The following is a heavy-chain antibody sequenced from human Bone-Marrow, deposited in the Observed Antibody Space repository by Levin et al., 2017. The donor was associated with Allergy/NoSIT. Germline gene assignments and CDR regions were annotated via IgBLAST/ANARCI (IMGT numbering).Heavy chain of an antibody. V-gene: IGHV3-48*04. J-gene: IGHJ6*02. CDR2: ISSSSSTI. CDR3: ARDDKGYCSGGSCYSVGRGRIEYYYDGMDV. CDR1: GFTFSSYS. Sequence: GGSLRLSCAASGFTFSSYSMNWVRQAPGKGLEWVSYISSSSSTIYYADSVKGRFTISRDNAKNSLYLQMNSLRAEDTAVYYCARDDKGYCSGGSCYSVGRGRIEYYYDGMDVWGQGTTVTVSS. D-gene: IGHD2-15*01.